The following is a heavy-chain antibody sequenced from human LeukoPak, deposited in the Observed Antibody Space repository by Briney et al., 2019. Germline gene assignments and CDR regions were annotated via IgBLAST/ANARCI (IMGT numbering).Heavy chain of an antibody. J-gene: IGHJ4*02. CDR1: GFTFSSYE. V-gene: IGHV3-48*03. D-gene: IGHD6-19*01. CDR2: ISSSGSII. CDR3: ARVSSSGWYVDY. Sequence: GGSLRLSCAASGFTFSSYEMNWVRQAPGKGLEWVSYISSSGSIIYYADSVKGRFTISRDNAKNSLYLQMNSLRAEDTAVYYCARVSSSGWYVDYWGQGTQVTVSA.